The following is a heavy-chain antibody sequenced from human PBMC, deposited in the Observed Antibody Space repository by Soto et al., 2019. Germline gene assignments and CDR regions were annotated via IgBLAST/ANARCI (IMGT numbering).Heavy chain of an antibody. CDR2: IFYSGST. J-gene: IGHJ2*01. Sequence: SETLSLTCTVSGGFISSSNYYWGWLRQAPGKEPEWIGSIFYSGSTYHSPSPKSRVTMSVDTSKTAFSLQMTYVTAADTAVYYCARHRLVSRYFDLWGRGTLVTVSS. D-gene: IGHD3-9*01. V-gene: IGHV4-39*01. CDR1: GGFISSSNYY. CDR3: ARHRLVSRYFDL.